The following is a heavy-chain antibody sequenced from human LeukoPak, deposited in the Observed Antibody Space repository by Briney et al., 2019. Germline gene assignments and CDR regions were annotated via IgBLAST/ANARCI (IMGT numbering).Heavy chain of an antibody. CDR3: TARLFGVVIITGYYFDY. CDR2: IRSKTDGGTT. V-gene: IGHV3-15*01. Sequence: GGSLRLSCAASGLTFSNAWMSWVRQAPGKGLEWVGRIRSKTDGGTTDYAAPVKGRFTISRDDSKNTLYLQMNSLKTEDTAVYYCTARLFGVVIITGYYFDYWGQGTLVTVSS. J-gene: IGHJ4*02. D-gene: IGHD3-3*01. CDR1: GLTFSNAW.